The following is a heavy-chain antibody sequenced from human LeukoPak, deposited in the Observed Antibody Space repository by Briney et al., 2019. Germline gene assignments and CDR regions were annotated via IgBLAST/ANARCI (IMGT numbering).Heavy chain of an antibody. Sequence: GGSLRLSCAASGFTVNDYYMSWIRQAPGKGLEWVSYISSSADIIYYADSVKGRLTISRDNAKNSLYLQMNSLRAEDTAVYYCARIGAYTLDVWGQGTTVTVSS. D-gene: IGHD2-21*01. CDR3: ARIGAYTLDV. V-gene: IGHV3-11*01. CDR2: ISSSADII. CDR1: GFTVNDYY. J-gene: IGHJ6*02.